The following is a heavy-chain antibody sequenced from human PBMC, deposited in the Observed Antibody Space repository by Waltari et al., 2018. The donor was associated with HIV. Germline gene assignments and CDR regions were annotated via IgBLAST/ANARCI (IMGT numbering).Heavy chain of an antibody. D-gene: IGHD6-6*01. J-gene: IGHJ5*02. CDR2: RRQDGSEK. CDR3: ARDAYSSSVAWFDP. Sequence: EVQLVESGGGLVQPGGSLRLSCAASGFTFSSSWLSWVRQAPGQGLEGVANRRQDGSEKYYVDSGKGRFTISRDNAKNSLYLQMNSLRAEDTAVYYCARDAYSSSVAWFDPWGQGTLVTVSS. V-gene: IGHV3-7*01. CDR1: GFTFSSSW.